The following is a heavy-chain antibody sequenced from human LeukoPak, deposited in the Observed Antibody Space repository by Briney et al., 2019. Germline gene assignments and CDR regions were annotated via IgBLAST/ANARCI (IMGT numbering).Heavy chain of an antibody. CDR3: AGRYYYGSGSPAQVDY. Sequence: KASGTLSLTCAVSGGSISSSNWWSWVRQPPGKGLEWIGEIFHSGSTNYNPSLESRVTISVDKSKNQFSLKLSSVTAADTAVYYCAGRYYYGSGSPAQVDYWGQGTLVTVSS. V-gene: IGHV4-4*02. CDR2: IFHSGST. CDR1: GGSISSSNW. J-gene: IGHJ4*02. D-gene: IGHD3-10*01.